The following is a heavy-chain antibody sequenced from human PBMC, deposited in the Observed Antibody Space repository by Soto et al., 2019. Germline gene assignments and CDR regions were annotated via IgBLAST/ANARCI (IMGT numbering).Heavy chain of an antibody. V-gene: IGHV3-21*01. Sequence: EVQLVESGGGLVKPGGSLRLSCAASGFTFSSYSMNWVRQAPGKGLEWVSSISSSSSYIYYADSVKGRFTISRDNAKNSLYLQMNSLRAEDTAVYYCVRDGTVATHYYYGMDVWGQGTTVTVSS. D-gene: IGHD2-21*02. J-gene: IGHJ6*02. CDR1: GFTFSSYS. CDR3: VRDGTVATHYYYGMDV. CDR2: ISSSSSYI.